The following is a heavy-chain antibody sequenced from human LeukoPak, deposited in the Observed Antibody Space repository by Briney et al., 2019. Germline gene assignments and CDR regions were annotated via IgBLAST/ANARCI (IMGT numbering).Heavy chain of an antibody. CDR1: GFTFDDYA. D-gene: IGHD3-22*01. CDR3: AKSNRGYYDNFDY. CDR2: ISWNSGSI. V-gene: IGHV3-9*03. J-gene: IGHJ4*02. Sequence: GRSLRLSCAASGFTFDDYAMHWVRQAPGKGLEWVSGISWNSGSIGYADPVKGRFTISRDNAKNSLYLQMNSLRAEDMALYYCAKSNRGYYDNFDYWGQGTLVTVSS.